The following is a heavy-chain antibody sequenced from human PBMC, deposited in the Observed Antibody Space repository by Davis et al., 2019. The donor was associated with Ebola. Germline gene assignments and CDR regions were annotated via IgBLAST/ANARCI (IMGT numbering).Heavy chain of an antibody. CDR3: ARVMWGTYALES. V-gene: IGHV4-4*02. Sequence: SETLSLTCVVSGGPITSDNWWTWVRQPPGKGLEWTGEVYHTGSTNYKATLESRVSISVDKSKNQFSLWLESVTAADTAIYYCARVMWGTYALESWGQGALVTVSS. CDR1: GGPITSDNW. D-gene: IGHD3-16*01. CDR2: VYHTGST. J-gene: IGHJ4*02.